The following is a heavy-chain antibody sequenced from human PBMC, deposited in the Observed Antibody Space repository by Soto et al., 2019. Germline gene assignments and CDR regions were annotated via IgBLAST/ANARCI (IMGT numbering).Heavy chain of an antibody. J-gene: IGHJ4*02. CDR3: ARGPPESPIRLRFFDVRGRDY. CDR2: INHSGST. V-gene: IGHV4-34*01. D-gene: IGHD3-3*01. CDR1: GGSFSGYY. Sequence: QVQLQQWGAGLLKPSETLSLTCAVYGGSFSGYYWSWIRQPPGKGLEWIGDINHSGSTNYNPSLKSRVTISVDTSKNQFSLKLSSVTAADTAVYYCARGPPESPIRLRFFDVRGRDYWGQGTLVTVSS.